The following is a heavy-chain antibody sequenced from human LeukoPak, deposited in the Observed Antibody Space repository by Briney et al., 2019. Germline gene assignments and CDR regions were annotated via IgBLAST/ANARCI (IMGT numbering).Heavy chain of an antibody. Sequence: ASVKVSCKASGYTFTGYYMHWVRQAPGQGLEWMGWNNPNSGGTNYAQKFQGRVTMTRDTSISTAYMELSRLRSDDTAVYYCARDLTPPDAFDIWGQGTMVTVSS. J-gene: IGHJ3*02. CDR2: NNPNSGGT. CDR3: ARDLTPPDAFDI. V-gene: IGHV1-2*02. CDR1: GYTFTGYY.